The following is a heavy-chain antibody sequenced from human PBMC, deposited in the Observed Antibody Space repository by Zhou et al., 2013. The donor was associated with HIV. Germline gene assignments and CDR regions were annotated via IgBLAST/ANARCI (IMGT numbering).Heavy chain of an antibody. D-gene: IGHD3-9*01. Sequence: VQLQQWGAGLLKPSETLSLSCAVYGGSFSGYYWSWIRQPPGKGLEWIGEINYSGSTNYNPSLKSRVTISVDTSKKQFSLKLSSVTAADTAVYYCARRHYDILTGYYQIDYWGQGTLVTVSS. CDR1: GGSFSGYY. J-gene: IGHJ4*02. CDR2: INYSGST. V-gene: IGHV4-34*01. CDR3: ARRHYDILTGYYQIDY.